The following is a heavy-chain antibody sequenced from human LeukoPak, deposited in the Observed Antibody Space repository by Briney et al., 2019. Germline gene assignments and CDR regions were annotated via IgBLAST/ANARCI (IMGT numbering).Heavy chain of an antibody. CDR1: GFSISSRGGG. CDR3: AHSRRLRDCSGGSCYYFDY. Sequence: SGPTLVKPTQTLTLTCTFSGFSISSRGGGVGWIRQPPGRALEWISLIYWDEDKRYSPSLNNRLTITRDTSKSQVVLTMTNLDPVDAATYYCAHSRRLRDCSGGSCYYFDYWGQGTLVTVSS. D-gene: IGHD2-15*01. V-gene: IGHV2-5*02. CDR2: IYWDEDK. J-gene: IGHJ4*02.